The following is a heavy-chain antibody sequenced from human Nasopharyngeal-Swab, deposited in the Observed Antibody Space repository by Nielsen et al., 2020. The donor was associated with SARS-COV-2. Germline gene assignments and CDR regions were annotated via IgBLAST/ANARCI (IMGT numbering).Heavy chain of an antibody. D-gene: IGHD3-22*01. J-gene: IGHJ3*02. Sequence: WVRQAPGQGLEWMGWINTNTGNPTYAQGFTGRFVFSLDTSVSTAYLQISSLKAEDTAVYYCASHYDSSGYYYRFLGAFDIWGQGTMVTRLL. CDR3: ASHYDSSGYYYRFLGAFDI. V-gene: IGHV7-4-1*02. CDR2: INTNTGNP.